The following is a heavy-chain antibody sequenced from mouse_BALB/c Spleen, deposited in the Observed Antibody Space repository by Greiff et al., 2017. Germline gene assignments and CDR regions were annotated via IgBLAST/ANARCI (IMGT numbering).Heavy chain of an antibody. CDR1: GYTFTSYY. Sequence: QVQLKQSGAELVKPGASVKLSCKASGYTFTSYYMYWVKQRPGQGLEWIGEINPSNGGTNFNEKFKSKATLTVDKSSSTAYMQLSSLTSEDSAVYYCTIYSPFAYWGQGTLVTVSA. J-gene: IGHJ3*01. D-gene: IGHD2-1*01. V-gene: IGHV1S81*02. CDR3: TIYSPFAY. CDR2: INPSNGGT.